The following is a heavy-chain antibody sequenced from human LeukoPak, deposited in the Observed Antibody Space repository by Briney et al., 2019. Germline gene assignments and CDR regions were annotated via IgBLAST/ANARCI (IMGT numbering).Heavy chain of an antibody. CDR1: GGTFSSYA. CDR2: IIPILGIA. V-gene: IGHV1-69*04. D-gene: IGHD3-22*01. CDR3: ARAPYDSSGYYYPVDY. J-gene: IGHJ4*02. Sequence: GASVKVSCKASGGTFSSYAISWVRQAPGQGLEWMGRIIPILGIANYAQKFQGRVTITADKSTSTACMELSSLRSEDTAVYYCARAPYDSSGYYYPVDYWGQGTLVTVYS.